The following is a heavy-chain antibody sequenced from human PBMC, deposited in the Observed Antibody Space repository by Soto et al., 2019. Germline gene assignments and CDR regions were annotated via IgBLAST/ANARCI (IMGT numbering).Heavy chain of an antibody. CDR1: GYNFNNYG. D-gene: IGHD5-12*01. Sequence: QVPLVQSGPEVKKPGASVTLSCKASGYNFNNYGISWVRQAPGQGLEWMGWISGNNGNTRYGQKFQGRVALTTDSSTSTAYMEMRSLRSDDTADYYCVRRVATTLDDAFDIWGPGTRVTVSS. V-gene: IGHV1-18*01. CDR3: VRRVATTLDDAFDI. CDR2: ISGNNGNT. J-gene: IGHJ3*02.